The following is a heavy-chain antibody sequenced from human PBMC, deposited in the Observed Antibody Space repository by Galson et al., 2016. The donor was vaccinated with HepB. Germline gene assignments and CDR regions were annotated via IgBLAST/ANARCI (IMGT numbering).Heavy chain of an antibody. V-gene: IGHV4-39*01. CDR2: MYHTEDT. J-gene: IGHJ6*04. Sequence: ETLSPTCTVPGASISDTEYYWGWIRQPPGRGLEWVGSMYHTEDTHYNPSLKTRVTISVDTSKNHFSLSLSSVTAADTAVYYCASGIVVAGKMYYYRMDVWGKGTPVTVSS. CDR3: ASGIVVAGKMYYYRMDV. CDR1: GASISDTEYY. D-gene: IGHD6-19*01.